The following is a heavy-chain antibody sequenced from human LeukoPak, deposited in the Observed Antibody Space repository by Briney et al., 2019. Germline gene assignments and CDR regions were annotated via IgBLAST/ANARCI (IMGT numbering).Heavy chain of an antibody. CDR2: IYSGGST. V-gene: IGHV3-66*04. CDR1: GFTVSSYY. J-gene: IGHJ4*02. CDR3: VSHSSSWQKRYYFDY. Sequence: GGSLRLSCAASGFTVSSYYMSWVRQAPGKGLEWVSVIYSGGSTYYADSVKGRFTISRDNSKNTLYLQMNSLRAEDTAVYYCVSHSSSWQKRYYFDYWGQGTLVTVSS. D-gene: IGHD6-13*01.